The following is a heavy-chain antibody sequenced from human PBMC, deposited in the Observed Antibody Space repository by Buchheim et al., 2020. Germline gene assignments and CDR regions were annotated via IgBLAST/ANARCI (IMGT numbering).Heavy chain of an antibody. Sequence: QVQLVESGGGVVQPGRSLRLSCAASGFTFSSYAMHWVRQAPGKGLEWVAVISYDGSNKYYADSVKGRFTISRENSKNLLYLQMNSLRAEDTAVYYCARDGGSYFDYWGQGTL. CDR1: GFTFSSYA. CDR2: ISYDGSNK. D-gene: IGHD1-26*01. CDR3: ARDGGSYFDY. J-gene: IGHJ4*02. V-gene: IGHV3-30*04.